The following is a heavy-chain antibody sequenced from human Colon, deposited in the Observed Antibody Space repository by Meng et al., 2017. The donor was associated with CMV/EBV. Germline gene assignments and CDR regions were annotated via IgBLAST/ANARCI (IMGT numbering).Heavy chain of an antibody. J-gene: IGHJ4*02. CDR2: IRSDASSI. CDR1: WLTLSSYW. Sequence: GAGGGLILAVGSLESPWVCLWLTLSSYWLDWVRQVPGKGPLWVSRIRSDASSINYADSVKGRFTISRDNAKNAVHLQMNNLRDEDTALYYCIVMPPGYWGQGTLVTVSS. V-gene: IGHV3-74*01. CDR3: IVMPPGY. D-gene: IGHD1-26*01.